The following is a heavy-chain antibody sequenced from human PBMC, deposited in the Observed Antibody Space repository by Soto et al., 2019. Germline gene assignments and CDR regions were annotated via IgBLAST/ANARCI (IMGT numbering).Heavy chain of an antibody. J-gene: IGHJ4*02. Sequence: GSLRLSCTTSGFTFADHGMSWVRQAPGKGLDWLGFIRSGRYGATKEYAAYVKGRFTVSRDDSKNVAYLKLNNLDTEYTGVYYCTRAPLRCSGGNCYSADSWGRGTQVTVSS. CDR2: IRSGRYGATK. CDR3: TRAPLRCSGGNCYSADS. V-gene: IGHV3-49*04. CDR1: GFTFADHG. D-gene: IGHD2-15*01.